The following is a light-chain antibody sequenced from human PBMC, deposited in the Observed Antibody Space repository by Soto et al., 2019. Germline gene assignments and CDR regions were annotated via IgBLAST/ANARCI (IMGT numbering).Light chain of an antibody. Sequence: QSVLTQPASVSGSPGQSITISCTGTSSDVGANIFVSWYQQHPGKVPKLMIYTVSSRPSGVSQRFSGSKSGNTASLTVSGLQAEDEADYYCSSYAGSNNFRVFGTGTKVTVL. CDR3: SSYAGSNNFRV. J-gene: IGLJ1*01. V-gene: IGLV2-14*01. CDR2: TVS. CDR1: SSDVGANIF.